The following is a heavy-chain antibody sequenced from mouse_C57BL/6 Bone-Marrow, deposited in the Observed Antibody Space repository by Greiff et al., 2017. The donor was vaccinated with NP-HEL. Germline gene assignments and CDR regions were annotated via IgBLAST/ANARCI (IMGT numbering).Heavy chain of an antibody. Sequence: QVQLQQPGAELVMPGASVKLSCKASGYTFTSYWMHWVKQRPGQGLEWIGEIDPSDSYTNYTQKFKGKSTLTVDKSSSTAYMQLSSLTSEDSAVYYCAREEYYYTYFDYWGQGTTLTVSA. V-gene: IGHV1-69*01. CDR3: AREEYYYTYFDY. CDR1: GYTFTSYW. J-gene: IGHJ2*01. CDR2: IDPSDSYT. D-gene: IGHD1-1*01.